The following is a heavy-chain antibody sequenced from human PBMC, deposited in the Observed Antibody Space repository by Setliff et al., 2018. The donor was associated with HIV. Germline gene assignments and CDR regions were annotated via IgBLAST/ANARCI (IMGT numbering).Heavy chain of an antibody. CDR1: GFTFGSYW. CDR3: ARGAPIQLWFVQ. J-gene: IGHJ4*02. Sequence: GGSLRLSCAASGFTFGSYWMSWVRQAPGKGLEWVSYISSSGTTIYYADSVKGRFTISRDNAKNSLYLQMNSLRAEDTAVYNCARGAPIQLWFVQWGQGTLVTVSS. CDR2: ISSSGTTI. V-gene: IGHV3-48*03. D-gene: IGHD5-18*01.